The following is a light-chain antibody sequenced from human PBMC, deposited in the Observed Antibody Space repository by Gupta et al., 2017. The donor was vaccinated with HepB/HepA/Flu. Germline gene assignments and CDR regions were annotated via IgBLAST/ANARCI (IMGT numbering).Light chain of an antibody. CDR1: QSLFHSNGNNY. J-gene: IGKJ5*01. V-gene: IGKV2-28*01. CDR2: LGS. CDR3: RQGLHTPIT. Sequence: DTVMTQSPVSLSVTPGEPASISCWSSQSLFHSNGNNYLDWYLQKPGQSPQLLIYLGSNRASGVPDTFSGSGSGTDFTLKISRVEAEDVGVYYCRQGLHTPITFGQGTRLDIK.